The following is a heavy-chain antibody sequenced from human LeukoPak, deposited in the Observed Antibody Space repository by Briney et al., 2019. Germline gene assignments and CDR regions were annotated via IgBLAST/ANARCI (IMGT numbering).Heavy chain of an antibody. CDR1: GYTFTGYY. CDR2: ISAYNGNT. D-gene: IGHD2-2*01. V-gene: IGHV1-18*04. Sequence: ASVKVSCKASGYTFTGYYMHWVRQAPGQRLEWMGWISAYNGNTNYAQKLQGRVTMTTDTSTSTAYMELRSLRSDDTAVYYCARDLGYYAGGYYFDYWGQGTLVTVSS. J-gene: IGHJ4*02. CDR3: ARDLGYYAGGYYFDY.